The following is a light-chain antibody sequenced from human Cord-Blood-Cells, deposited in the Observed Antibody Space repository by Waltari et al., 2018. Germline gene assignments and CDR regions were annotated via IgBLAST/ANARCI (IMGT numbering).Light chain of an antibody. J-gene: IGLJ1*01. Sequence: SYELPQPPSVPVPPGQTASITCPGDKLGDTYACWYQQKPGQSPVLVIYQDSKRPSGIPERFSGSNSGNTATLTISGTQAMDEADYYCQAWDSSTAYVFGTGTKVTVL. CDR2: QDS. CDR1: KLGDTY. CDR3: QAWDSSTAYV. V-gene: IGLV3-1*01.